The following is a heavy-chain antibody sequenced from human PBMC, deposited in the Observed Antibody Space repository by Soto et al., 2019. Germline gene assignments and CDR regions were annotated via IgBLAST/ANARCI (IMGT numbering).Heavy chain of an antibody. CDR3: AKDTVAIRSFYFDS. J-gene: IGHJ4*02. CDR1: GFTFGNYA. V-gene: IGHV3-23*01. D-gene: IGHD2-21*01. Sequence: EVQLLVSGGRFVQPGGSLKLSCEASGFTFGNYAMTWVRQAPGKGLEWVSTISGSGDRTYYADSVTGRFTISRENSKNTLYLQMHSLGVEDTAVYFCAKDTVAIRSFYFDSWAQGTLVTVSS. CDR2: ISGSGDRT.